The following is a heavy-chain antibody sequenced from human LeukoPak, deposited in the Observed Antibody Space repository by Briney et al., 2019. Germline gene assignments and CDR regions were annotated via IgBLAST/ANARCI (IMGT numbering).Heavy chain of an antibody. CDR2: ISGSGGST. J-gene: IGHJ4*02. CDR1: GFTFSNYA. D-gene: IGHD6-19*01. V-gene: IGHV3-23*01. CDR3: ARHSSGWYSDY. Sequence: PGGSLRLSCEASGFTFSNYAMSWVRQAPGKGLEWVSAISGSGGSTYYADSVKGRFTISRDNSKNTLYLQMNSLRAEDTAVYYCARHSSGWYSDYWGQGTLVTVSS.